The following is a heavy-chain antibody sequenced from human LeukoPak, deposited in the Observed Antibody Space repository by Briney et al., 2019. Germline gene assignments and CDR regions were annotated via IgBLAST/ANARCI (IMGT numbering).Heavy chain of an antibody. V-gene: IGHV3-7*01. CDR1: GYTFSNYW. CDR2: IKQDGSET. CDR3: ARDQGILFFDS. Sequence: GGSLRLSCSASGYTFSNYWMSWVRQAPGKGLEYVANIKQDGSETYYVVSVKGRFTISRDNAKNSLYLQMNSLRVEDTAVYYCARDQGILFFDSWGQGTLVTVSS. J-gene: IGHJ4*02. D-gene: IGHD2-21*01.